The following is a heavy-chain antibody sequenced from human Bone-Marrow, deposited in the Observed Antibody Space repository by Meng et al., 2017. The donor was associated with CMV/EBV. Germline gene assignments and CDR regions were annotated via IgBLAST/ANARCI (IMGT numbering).Heavy chain of an antibody. CDR1: GYTFTSYD. D-gene: IGHD3-22*01. CDR2: MNPNSGNT. V-gene: IGHV1-8*01. Sequence: ASVKVSCKASGYTFTSYDINWVRQATGQGLEWMGWMNPNSGNTGYAQKFQGRVTMTRNTSISTAYMELSSLRSEDTAVYYCAKGRGGSYDSSGYYYDFAFDIWGQGTMVTVSS. CDR3: AKGRGGSYDSSGYYYDFAFDI. J-gene: IGHJ3*02.